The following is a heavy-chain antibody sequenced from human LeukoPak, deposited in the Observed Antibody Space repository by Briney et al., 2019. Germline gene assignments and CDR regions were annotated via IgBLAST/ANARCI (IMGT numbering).Heavy chain of an antibody. CDR3: AKDPSVCSGGSCYFDY. V-gene: IGHV3-23*01. Sequence: GGSLRLSCAASGFTFSSYAMSWVRQAPGKRLEWVSAISGSGGSTYYADSVKGRFTISRDNSKNTLYLQMNSLRAEDTAVYYCAKDPSVCSGGSCYFDYWGQGTLVTVSS. CDR2: ISGSGGST. J-gene: IGHJ4*02. D-gene: IGHD2-15*01. CDR1: GFTFSSYA.